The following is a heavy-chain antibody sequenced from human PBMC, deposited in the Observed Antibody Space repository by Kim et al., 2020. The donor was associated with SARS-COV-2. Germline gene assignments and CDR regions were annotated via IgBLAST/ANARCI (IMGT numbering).Heavy chain of an antibody. CDR1: GFTFSSYA. V-gene: IGHV3-23*01. Sequence: GGSLRLSCAASGFTFSSYAMSWVRQAPGKGLEWVSAISGSGGSTYYADSVKGRFTISRDNSKNTLYLQMNSLRAEDTAVYYCAKVGGIAVAGNNWFDPWGQGTLVTVSS. J-gene: IGHJ5*02. D-gene: IGHD6-19*01. CDR2: ISGSGGST. CDR3: AKVGGIAVAGNNWFDP.